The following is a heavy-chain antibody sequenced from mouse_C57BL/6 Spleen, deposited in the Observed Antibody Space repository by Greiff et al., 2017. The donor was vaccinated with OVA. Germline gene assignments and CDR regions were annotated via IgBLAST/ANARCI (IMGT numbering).Heavy chain of an antibody. J-gene: IGHJ4*01. CDR1: GYTFTSYW. CDR3: ARYTTVVADYYAMDY. CDR2: IDPSDSYP. Sequence: QVQLQQPGAELVKPGASVKLSCKASGYTFTSYWMQWVKQRPGQGLEWIGEIDPSDSYPNSNQKFTGKATLTVDTSSSTAYMQLSSLTSEDSAVYYCARYTTVVADYYAMDYWGQGTSVTVSS. V-gene: IGHV1-50*01. D-gene: IGHD1-1*01.